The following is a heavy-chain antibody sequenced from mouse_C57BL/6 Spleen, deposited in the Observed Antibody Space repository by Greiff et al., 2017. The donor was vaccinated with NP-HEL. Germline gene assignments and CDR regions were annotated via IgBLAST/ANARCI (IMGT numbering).Heavy chain of an antibody. Sequence: QVQLQQPGAELVKPGASVKLSCKASGYTLTSYWMQWVKQRPGQGLEWIGVIDPSDSYTNYNQKFKGKATLTVDTSSSTAYMQLSSLTSEDSAVYYCARRAYYYGSSYEAYWGQGTLVTVSA. CDR1: GYTLTSYW. V-gene: IGHV1-50*01. D-gene: IGHD1-1*01. CDR3: ARRAYYYGSSYEAY. CDR2: IDPSDSYT. J-gene: IGHJ3*01.